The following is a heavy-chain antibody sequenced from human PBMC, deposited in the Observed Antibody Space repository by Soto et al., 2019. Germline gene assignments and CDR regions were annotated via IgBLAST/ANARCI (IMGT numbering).Heavy chain of an antibody. CDR3: ARGRYALDY. V-gene: IGHV3-11*01. CDR1: GFTLSDYY. D-gene: IGHD3-16*01. Sequence: PGGSLRLSCAASGFTLSDYYMSWIRQAPGKGLEWVSHISGSGNTMDYADSVKGRFTISRDNAKNSLYLQMNSLRDDDTAVFYCARGRYALDYWGQGTRVTVSS. CDR2: ISGSGNTM. J-gene: IGHJ4*02.